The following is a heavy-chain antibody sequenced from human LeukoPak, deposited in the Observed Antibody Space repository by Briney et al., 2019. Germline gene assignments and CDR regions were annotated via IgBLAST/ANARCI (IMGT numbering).Heavy chain of an antibody. CDR3: ARGESDSSGYYHPPPDY. CDR1: GGSISSGSYY. J-gene: IGHJ4*02. D-gene: IGHD3-22*01. CDR2: IYYSGST. Sequence: SETLSLTCTVSGGSISSGSYYWSWIRQPPGKGLEWIGYIYYSGSTNYNPSLKSRVTISVDTSKNQFSLKLSSVTAADTAVYYCARGESDSSGYYHPPPDYWGQGTLVTVSS. V-gene: IGHV4-61*01.